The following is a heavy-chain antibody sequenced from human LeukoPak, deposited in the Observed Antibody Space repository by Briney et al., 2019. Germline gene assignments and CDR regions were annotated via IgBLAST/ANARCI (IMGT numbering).Heavy chain of an antibody. CDR1: GFAFDDYA. Sequence: GGSLKLSCAASGFAFDDYAMHWVRQAPGKGLQWISSINWVGDTSSYADSVKGRFTVSRDNTEGSLYLQMDSLRSEDTALYYCAKDRQYGDYGGGDFFDSWGQGTLVTVSS. CDR3: AKDRQYGDYGGGDFFDS. CDR2: INWVGDTS. D-gene: IGHD4-17*01. V-gene: IGHV3-43D*03. J-gene: IGHJ4*02.